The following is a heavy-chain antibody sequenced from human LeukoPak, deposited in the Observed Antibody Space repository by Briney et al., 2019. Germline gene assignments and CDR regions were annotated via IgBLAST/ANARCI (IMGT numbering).Heavy chain of an antibody. V-gene: IGHV3-30*18. CDR2: ISYDGSNE. CDR1: GFTFSSYG. CDR3: AKDQEGGGWYHWFDP. Sequence: GGSLRLSCAASGFTFSSYGMHWVRQAPGKGLEWVAVISYDGSNEYYADSVKGRFTISRDNSKNTLCLQMNSLRAEDTAVYYCAKDQEGGGWYHWFDPWGQGTLVTVSS. J-gene: IGHJ5*02. D-gene: IGHD6-19*01.